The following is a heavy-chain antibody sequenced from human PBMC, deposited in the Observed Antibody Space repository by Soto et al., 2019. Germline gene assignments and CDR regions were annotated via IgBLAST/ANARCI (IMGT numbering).Heavy chain of an antibody. Sequence: GASVKVSCKASGYTFTGYYMHWVRQAPGQGLEWMGWINPNSGGTNYAQKFQGWVTMTRDTSISTAYMELSRLRSDDTAVYYCATRSSSGWYDYGMDVWGQGTTVTV. CDR3: ATRSSSGWYDYGMDV. CDR1: GYTFTGYY. D-gene: IGHD6-19*01. J-gene: IGHJ6*02. V-gene: IGHV1-2*04. CDR2: INPNSGGT.